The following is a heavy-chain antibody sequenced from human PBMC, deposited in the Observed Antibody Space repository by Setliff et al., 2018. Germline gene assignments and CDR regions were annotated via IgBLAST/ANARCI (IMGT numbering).Heavy chain of an antibody. Sequence: GGSLRLSCAASGFTFSDYVIHWVRQAPGKGLEWVAGVWFDGSNEHYADSVKGRFTISRDNTKNSLYLQMNSLRGEDTAVYHCTRDQDYYGMDVWGQGTTVTVSS. CDR1: GFTFSDYV. CDR3: TRDQDYYGMDV. J-gene: IGHJ6*02. V-gene: IGHV3-33*01. CDR2: VWFDGSNE.